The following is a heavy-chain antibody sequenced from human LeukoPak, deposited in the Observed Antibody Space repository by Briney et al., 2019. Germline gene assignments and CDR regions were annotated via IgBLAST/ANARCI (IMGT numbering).Heavy chain of an antibody. CDR2: IIPILGIA. D-gene: IGHD5-18*01. J-gene: IGHJ4*02. V-gene: IGHV1-69*10. CDR3: ARDGVDTAMVYFDY. CDR1: GGTFSSYA. Sequence: SVKVSCKASGGTFSSYAISWVRQAPGQGLEWMGGIIPILGIANYAQKFQGRVTITADKSTSTAYMELSSLRSEDTAVYYCARDGVDTAMVYFDYWGQGTLVTVSS.